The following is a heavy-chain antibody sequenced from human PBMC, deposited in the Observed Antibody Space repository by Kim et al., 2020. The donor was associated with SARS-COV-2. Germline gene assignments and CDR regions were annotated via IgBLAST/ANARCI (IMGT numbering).Heavy chain of an antibody. CDR2: INAGNGNT. Sequence: ASVKVSCKASGYTFTSYAMHWVRQAPGQRLEWMGWINAGNGNTKYSQKFQGRVTITRDTSASTAYMELSSLRSEDTAVYYCAREDPVVTAGIDYWGQGTLVTVSS. J-gene: IGHJ4*02. D-gene: IGHD2-21*02. CDR3: AREDPVVTAGIDY. CDR1: GYTFTSYA. V-gene: IGHV1-3*01.